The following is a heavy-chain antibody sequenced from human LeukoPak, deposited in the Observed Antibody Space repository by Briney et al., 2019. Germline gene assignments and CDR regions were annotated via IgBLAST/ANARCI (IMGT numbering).Heavy chain of an antibody. CDR3: ARDAQSYYYDSSGSMNWFDP. D-gene: IGHD3-22*01. CDR2: IIPIFGTA. CDR1: GGTFSSYA. J-gene: IGHJ5*02. V-gene: IGHV1-69*05. Sequence: GASVKVSCKASGGTFSSYAISWVRQAPGQGLEWMGGIIPIFGTANYAQKFQGRVTITTDESTSTAYMELSSLRSEDTAVYYCARDAQSYYYDSSGSMNWFDPWGQGTLVTVSS.